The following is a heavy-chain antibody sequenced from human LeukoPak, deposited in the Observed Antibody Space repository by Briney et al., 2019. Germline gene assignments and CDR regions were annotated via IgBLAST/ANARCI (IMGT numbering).Heavy chain of an antibody. Sequence: SVKVSCKASGGTFSSYAISWVRQAPGQGLEWMGGNIPIFGTANYAQKFQGRVTITTDESTSTAYMELSSLRSEDTAVYYCASRYCSSTSCYSWFDPWGQGTLVTVSS. CDR3: ASRYCSSTSCYSWFDP. CDR2: NIPIFGTA. D-gene: IGHD2-2*02. V-gene: IGHV1-69*05. CDR1: GGTFSSYA. J-gene: IGHJ5*02.